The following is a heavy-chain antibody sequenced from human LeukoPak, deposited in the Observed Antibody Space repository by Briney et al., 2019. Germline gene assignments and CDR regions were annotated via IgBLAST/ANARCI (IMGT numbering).Heavy chain of an antibody. CDR2: ISYDESNK. D-gene: IGHD5-12*01. V-gene: IGHV3-30*04. Sequence: PGGSLRLSCAASGFTFSNYAMHWVRQAPGKGLEWVAVISYDESNKFYADSVKGRFTISRDNSKNTLHLQMNSLRAEDTAVYYCARSLATSYYYMDVWGKGTTVTVSS. CDR3: ARSLATSYYYMDV. J-gene: IGHJ6*03. CDR1: GFTFSNYA.